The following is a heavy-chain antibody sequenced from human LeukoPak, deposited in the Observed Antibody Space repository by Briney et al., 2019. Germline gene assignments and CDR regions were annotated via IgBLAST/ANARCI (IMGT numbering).Heavy chain of an antibody. CDR1: GVSISSSNSY. D-gene: IGHD2-21*01. Sequence: ASETLSLTCAVSGVSISSSNSYWGWIRQPPGKGLEWIGSIYYSGNTYYNASLKSRVTISVDASKNQFSLKLSSVTAADTAVYYCARGADYSDYRGQGTLVTVSS. CDR2: IYYSGNT. J-gene: IGHJ4*02. CDR3: ARGADYSDY. V-gene: IGHV4-39*07.